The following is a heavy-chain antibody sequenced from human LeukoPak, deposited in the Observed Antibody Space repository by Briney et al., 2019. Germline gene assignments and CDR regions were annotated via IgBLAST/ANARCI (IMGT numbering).Heavy chain of an antibody. CDR3: AREYSSGWYAYYGMDV. CDR2: ISSSSSYI. V-gene: IGHV3-21*01. CDR1: GINFSRYW. D-gene: IGHD6-19*01. Sequence: GGSLRLSCAASGINFSRYWMNWVRQAPGKGLEWVSSISSSSSYIYYADSVKGRFTISRDNAKNSLYLQMNSLRAEDTAVYYCAREYSSGWYAYYGMDVWGQGTTVTVSS. J-gene: IGHJ6*02.